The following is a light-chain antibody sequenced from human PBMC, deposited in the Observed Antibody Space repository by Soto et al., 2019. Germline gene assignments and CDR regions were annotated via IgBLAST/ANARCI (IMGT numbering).Light chain of an antibody. CDR2: DAS. Sequence: NVLTQSPATLSLSPGEGATLSCRASQSINTYLAWYQQKPGQAPRLLIYDASNRATGIPARFSGSGSGTDFTLTISSLEPEDFAVYYCQQRSNWPSGTFGQGTKVDIK. V-gene: IGKV3-11*01. J-gene: IGKJ1*01. CDR1: QSINTY. CDR3: QQRSNWPSGT.